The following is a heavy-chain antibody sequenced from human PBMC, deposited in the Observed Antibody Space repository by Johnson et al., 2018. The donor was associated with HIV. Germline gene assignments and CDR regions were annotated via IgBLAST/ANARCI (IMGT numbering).Heavy chain of an antibody. V-gene: IGHV3-30*18. J-gene: IGHJ3*02. CDR2: ITYDGTKK. CDR1: GFTFSSYD. Sequence: VESGGGVVQPGGSLRLSCAASGFTFSSYDMHWVRQAPGKGLEWVAVITYDGTKKYFADSVKGRFNISRDNSKNTLYLQMNSVRPEDAAVYYCAKGQVARGAFDIWGQGTTVTVSS. CDR3: AKGQVARGAFDI.